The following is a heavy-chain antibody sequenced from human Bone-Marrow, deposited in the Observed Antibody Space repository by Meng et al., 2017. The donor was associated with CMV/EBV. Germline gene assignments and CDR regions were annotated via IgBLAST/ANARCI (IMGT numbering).Heavy chain of an antibody. Sequence: GGSLRLSCTTSGFTFGDYAMTWVRQAPGKGLECAGFIRSKALGGTTEYAASVKGRFTISRDNSKGIVYLQMNSLKTEDTAMHYCTRGRTGTGWKYYFDYWGRGTLVTVSS. CDR3: TRGRTGTGWKYYFDY. V-gene: IGHV3-49*04. CDR1: GFTFGDYA. D-gene: IGHD6-19*01. J-gene: IGHJ4*02. CDR2: IRSKALGGTT.